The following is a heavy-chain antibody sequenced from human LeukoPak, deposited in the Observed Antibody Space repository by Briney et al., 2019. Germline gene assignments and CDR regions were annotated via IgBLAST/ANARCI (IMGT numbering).Heavy chain of an antibody. Sequence: PGGSLRLSCAASGFTFSSYSMNWVRQAPGKGLEWVSSISSSSSYIYYADSVKGRFTISRDNAKNSLYLQMNSLRAEDTAVYYCATPIEAAGPVWYYMDVWGKGTTVTVSS. CDR3: ATPIEAAGPVWYYMDV. D-gene: IGHD6-13*01. J-gene: IGHJ6*03. V-gene: IGHV3-21*01. CDR1: GFTFSSYS. CDR2: ISSSSSYI.